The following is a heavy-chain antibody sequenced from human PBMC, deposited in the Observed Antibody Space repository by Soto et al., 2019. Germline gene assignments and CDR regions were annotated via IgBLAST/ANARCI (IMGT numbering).Heavy chain of an antibody. V-gene: IGHV3-30*19. CDR2: ISNDGSNK. CDR1: GITFSSYG. Sequence: PGGSLRLSCAASGITFSSYGMHWVRQAPGKGLESVAVISNDGSNKYYADSVKGRFTISRDNSKNTLYLQMNSLRAEDTAVYYCARVAIFGVVATYGMDVWGQGTTVTVSS. D-gene: IGHD3-3*01. J-gene: IGHJ6*02. CDR3: ARVAIFGVVATYGMDV.